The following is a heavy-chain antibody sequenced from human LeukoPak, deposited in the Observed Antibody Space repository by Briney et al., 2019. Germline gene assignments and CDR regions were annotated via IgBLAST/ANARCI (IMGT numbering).Heavy chain of an antibody. V-gene: IGHV1-2*02. CDR3: VRDIDFDY. Sequence: ASVQVSCKASGYTFTAYYMQWVRQAPGQGLEWMGWINPNSGGTNYAQKFQGRVTMTRDTSINTADMELNRLTSDDTAVYHCVRDIDFDYWGQGTLVTVS. CDR2: INPNSGGT. D-gene: IGHD2-15*01. CDR1: GYTFTAYY. J-gene: IGHJ4*02.